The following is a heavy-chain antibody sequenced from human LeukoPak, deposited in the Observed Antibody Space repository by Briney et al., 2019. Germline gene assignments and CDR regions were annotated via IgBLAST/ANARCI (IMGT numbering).Heavy chain of an antibody. CDR3: ARGGYDILTGYYKNWFDP. D-gene: IGHD3-9*01. CDR2: INHSGST. V-gene: IGHV4-34*01. CDR1: GGSFSGYY. Sequence: PSETLSLTCAVYGGSFSGYYWSWIRQPPGKGLEWIGEINHSGSTNYNPSLKSRVTISVGTSKTQFSLKLSSVTGADTAVYYCARGGYDILTGYYKNWFDPWGQGTLVTVSS. J-gene: IGHJ5*02.